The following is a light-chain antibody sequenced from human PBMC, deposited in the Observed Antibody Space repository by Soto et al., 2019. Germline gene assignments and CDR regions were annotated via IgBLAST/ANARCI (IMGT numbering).Light chain of an antibody. Sequence: EIVMTQSPATLSVSPGERATLSCRASQSVSTNVAWYQQKPGQAPRLLIYSASTRATGIPARFSGSGSETEFTLTISSLQSEDFAVYYCQQYRNWPPTYTFGQGTNLEIK. CDR1: QSVSTN. CDR2: SAS. CDR3: QQYRNWPPTYT. J-gene: IGKJ2*01. V-gene: IGKV3-15*01.